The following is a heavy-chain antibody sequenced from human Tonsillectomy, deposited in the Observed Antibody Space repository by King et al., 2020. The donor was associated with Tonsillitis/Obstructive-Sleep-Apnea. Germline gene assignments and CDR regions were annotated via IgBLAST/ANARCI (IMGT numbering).Heavy chain of an antibody. J-gene: IGHJ3*02. D-gene: IGHD5-12*01. V-gene: IGHV4-59*08. Sequence: VQLQESGPGLVKPAETLSLTCTVSGGSISSYHWSWLRQPPGKGLEWIGYIYYSGSTNYNPSLKSRVTISVDTSKNQFSLKLISVTAADTAVYYCARRGEDAFDIWGQGTMVTVSS. CDR3: ARRGEDAFDI. CDR2: IYYSGST. CDR1: GGSISSYH.